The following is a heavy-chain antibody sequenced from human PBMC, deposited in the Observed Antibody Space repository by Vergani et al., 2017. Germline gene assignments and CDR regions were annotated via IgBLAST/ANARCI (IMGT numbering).Heavy chain of an antibody. D-gene: IGHD3-10*02. CDR2: INHSGST. J-gene: IGHJ3*02. CDR3: ARDVRVKGANDAFDI. CDR1: GGSFSGYY. Sequence: QVQLQQWGAGLLKPSETLSLTCAVYGGSFSGYYWSWIRQPPGKGLEWIGEINHSGSTNYNPSLKSRVTISVDTSKHQFSLKLSSVTAADTAVYYCARDVRVKGANDAFDIWGQGTMVTVSS. V-gene: IGHV4-34*01.